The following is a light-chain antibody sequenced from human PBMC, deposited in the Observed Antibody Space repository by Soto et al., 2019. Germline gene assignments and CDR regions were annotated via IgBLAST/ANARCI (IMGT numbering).Light chain of an antibody. CDR2: KTS. Sequence: DIQMTQSPSTLSASVGDRVTITCRASRNINKWLAWYQQKPGKAPNLLIYKTSSLESGVPSRFSGGGSGTEYTLTTSGLQPDVFAPYYSKKYNTWYILGQGPGRELK. CDR1: RNINKW. J-gene: IGKJ2*01. CDR3: KKYNTWYI. V-gene: IGKV1-5*03.